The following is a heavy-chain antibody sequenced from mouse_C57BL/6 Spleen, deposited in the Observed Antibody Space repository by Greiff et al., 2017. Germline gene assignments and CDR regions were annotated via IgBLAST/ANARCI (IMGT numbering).Heavy chain of an antibody. D-gene: IGHD1-1*01. CDR1: GFTFTSYC. J-gene: IGHJ2*01. CDR3: AREGGSSYGY. V-gene: IGHV1-62-3*01. Sequence: QVQLQQPGAELVKPGASVKLSCKASGFTFTSYCMHWVKQRPGRGLEWIGRIDPNGGDTKYNEKFKSKATLTVDKPSNTAYLQLRSLPSEDSAVYDCAREGGSSYGYWGQGTTLTVSS. CDR2: IDPNGGDT.